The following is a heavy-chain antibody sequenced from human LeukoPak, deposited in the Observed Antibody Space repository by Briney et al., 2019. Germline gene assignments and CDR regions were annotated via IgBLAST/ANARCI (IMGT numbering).Heavy chain of an antibody. CDR3: ARHSGRLGPFDY. D-gene: IGHD5-12*01. J-gene: IGHJ4*02. CDR2: IYYSGST. V-gene: IGHV4-59*08. CDR1: GGPINSYY. Sequence: SETLSLTCTVSGGPINSYYWSWIRQPPGKGLEYIGYIYYSGSTDYNPSLKSRVTISVDTSKNRFSLNLSSVTAADTAVYYCARHSGRLGPFDYWGQGTLVTVSS.